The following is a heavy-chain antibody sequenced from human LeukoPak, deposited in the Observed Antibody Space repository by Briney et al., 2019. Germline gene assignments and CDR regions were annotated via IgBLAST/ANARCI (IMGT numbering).Heavy chain of an antibody. V-gene: IGHV3-30-3*01. J-gene: IGHJ3*02. CDR2: ISTDGSQT. Sequence: GGSLRLSCAASGFTFSTYIMHWVRQAPGKGLEWVAAISTDGSQTFYIGSVKGRFTISRDNSKNILYLQMNSLRAEDTAVYFCVREGQDTIDHSGAFDIWGQGTMVTVSS. CDR3: VREGQDTIDHSGAFDI. CDR1: GFTFSTYI. D-gene: IGHD2-15*01.